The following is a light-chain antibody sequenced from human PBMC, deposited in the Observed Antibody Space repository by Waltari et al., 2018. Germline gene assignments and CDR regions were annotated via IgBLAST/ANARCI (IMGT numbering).Light chain of an antibody. CDR1: QGITKW. J-gene: IGKJ3*01. CDR2: GAS. Sequence: DIQMTQSPSSVSASVGDQVTFTCRASQGITKWLAWYQQKPGRAPKPLISGASTLHSGVSPRFSGSGSGTEFTLTISDLQPEDVAIYYCQQANSFPITFGPGTRVDLK. V-gene: IGKV1-12*01. CDR3: QQANSFPIT.